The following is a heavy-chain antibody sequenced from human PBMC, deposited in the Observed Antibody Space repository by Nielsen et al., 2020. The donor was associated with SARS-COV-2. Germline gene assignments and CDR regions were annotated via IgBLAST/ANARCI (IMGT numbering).Heavy chain of an antibody. J-gene: IGHJ4*02. CDR2: ISGDSNYI. CDR1: GFSVSDDY. Sequence: GGSLRLSCAASGFSVSDDYMNWVRQAPGKGLEWVASISGDSNYIFYSELVKGRFTMSRDNGKNSLYLQMNTLRSEDTALYYCTRGFYSQSDCWGQGTLVTVSS. CDR3: TRGFYSQSDC. V-gene: IGHV3-21*01. D-gene: IGHD2-15*01.